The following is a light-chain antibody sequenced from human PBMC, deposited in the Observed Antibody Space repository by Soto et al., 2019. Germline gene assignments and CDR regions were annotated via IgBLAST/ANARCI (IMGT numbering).Light chain of an antibody. Sequence: DIQMTQSPSTLSASVGDRVTITCRASQSIGRWLAWFQQKPGKATNLLIYEASTLKSGVPSRFSGSGSGTEFTLTISSLQPDDFATYYCQHYNSYSEALGQGTKVELK. CDR1: QSIGRW. CDR3: QHYNSYSEA. CDR2: EAS. J-gene: IGKJ1*01. V-gene: IGKV1-5*03.